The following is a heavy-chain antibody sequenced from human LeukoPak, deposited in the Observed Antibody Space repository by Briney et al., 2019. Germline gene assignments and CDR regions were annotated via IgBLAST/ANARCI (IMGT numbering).Heavy chain of an antibody. CDR2: IYYSGSS. J-gene: IGHJ4*02. Sequence: SETLSVTCNVSGGSISGYHWSWIRQPPGKGLEWLGYIYYSGSSNYNPSLKSRATISVDTSKNQFSLELSSVTAADTAVYYCARARDNWAYFDYWGQGTLVTVSS. CDR3: ARARDNWAYFDY. D-gene: IGHD1-20*01. CDR1: GGSISGYH. V-gene: IGHV4-59*01.